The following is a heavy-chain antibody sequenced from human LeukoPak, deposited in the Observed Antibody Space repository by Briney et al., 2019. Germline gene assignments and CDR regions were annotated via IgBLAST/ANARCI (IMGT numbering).Heavy chain of an antibody. CDR3: ARREALASPFDF. D-gene: IGHD6-19*01. Sequence: SETLSLTCTVSGDSIRNSRYSWGWIRQSPRKGQEWIGSLDYSGSTYYNSSLKSRVTISVDTSKNQFSLRLSSVTAADTAVYYCARREALASPFDFWGQGTLVTVSS. V-gene: IGHV4-39*01. CDR2: LDYSGST. CDR1: GDSIRNSRYS. J-gene: IGHJ4*02.